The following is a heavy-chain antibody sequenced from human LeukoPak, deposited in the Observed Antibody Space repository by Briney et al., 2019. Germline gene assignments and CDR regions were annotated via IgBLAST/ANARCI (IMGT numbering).Heavy chain of an antibody. Sequence: ASVKVSCKASGYTFTGYYMHWVRQAPGQGLEWMGWINPNSGGTNYAQKFQGRVTMTRDTSISTAYMELSRLRSDDTAVYYCARGDGGYCSSTSCYAYWGQGTLVTVSS. CDR2: INPNSGGT. CDR1: GYTFTGYY. J-gene: IGHJ4*02. D-gene: IGHD2-2*01. V-gene: IGHV1-2*02. CDR3: ARGDGGYCSSTSCYAY.